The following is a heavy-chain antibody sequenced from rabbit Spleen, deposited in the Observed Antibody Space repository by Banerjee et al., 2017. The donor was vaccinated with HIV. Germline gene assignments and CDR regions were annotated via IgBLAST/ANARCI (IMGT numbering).Heavy chain of an antibody. Sequence: ESGGGLVQPAGSLTLTCTASGFSFSSYYYMCWVRQAPGKGLEWIGCIYAGSSGTTYYASWAKGRFTISKTSSTTVTLQMTSLTGADTATYLCARSINMRHFNLWGPGTLVTVS. J-gene: IGHJ4*01. CDR3: ARSINMRHFNL. D-gene: IGHD1-1*01. CDR1: GFSFSSYYY. V-gene: IGHV1S40*01. CDR2: IYAGSSGTT.